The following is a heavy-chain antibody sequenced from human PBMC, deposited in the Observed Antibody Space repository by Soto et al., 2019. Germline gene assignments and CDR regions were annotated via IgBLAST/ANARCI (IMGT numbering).Heavy chain of an antibody. Sequence: QVQLVESGGGVVQPGRSLRLSCAASGFTFSSYGMPWVRQAPGKGLEWVAVIWYDGSNKYYADSVKGRFTISRDNSKNTLYLQMNSLRAEDTAVYYCERVEVWLMVRGEVGFDYWGQGTLVTVSS. J-gene: IGHJ4*02. CDR3: ERVEVWLMVRGEVGFDY. CDR1: GFTFSSYG. CDR2: IWYDGSNK. V-gene: IGHV3-33*01. D-gene: IGHD3-10*01.